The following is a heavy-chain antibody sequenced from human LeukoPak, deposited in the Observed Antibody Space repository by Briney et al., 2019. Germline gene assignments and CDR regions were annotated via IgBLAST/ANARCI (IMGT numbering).Heavy chain of an antibody. CDR1: GGSFSGYY. D-gene: IGHD3-22*01. V-gene: IGHV4-34*01. CDR2: INHSGST. CDR3: ARAPHFFDTSGSRYYFDY. Sequence: SETLSLTCAVYGGSFSGYYWSWIRQPPGKGLEWIGEINHSGSTNYNPSLKSRVTISVDTSKNQFSLNLSSVTAADTAVYYCARAPHFFDTSGSRYYFDYWGQGALVTVSS. J-gene: IGHJ4*02.